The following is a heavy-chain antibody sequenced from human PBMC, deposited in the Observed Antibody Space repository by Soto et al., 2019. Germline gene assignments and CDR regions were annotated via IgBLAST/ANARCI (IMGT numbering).Heavy chain of an antibody. CDR1: GGSISSYY. CDR3: ARLRPPRIRWFGELSPYCYMDV. Sequence: QVQLQESGPGLVKPSETLSLTCTVSGGSISSYYWSWIRQPPGKGLEWIGYIYYSGSTNYNPSLKSPVTIAGNTSKNQFSLKLSSVTAADTAVYYCARLRPPRIRWFGELSPYCYMDVWGRGTTVSVSS. D-gene: IGHD3-10*01. J-gene: IGHJ6*03. CDR2: IYYSGST. V-gene: IGHV4-59*08.